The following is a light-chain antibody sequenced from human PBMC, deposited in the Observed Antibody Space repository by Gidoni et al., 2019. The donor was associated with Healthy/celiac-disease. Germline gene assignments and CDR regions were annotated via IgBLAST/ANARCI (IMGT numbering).Light chain of an antibody. CDR2: QDN. J-gene: IGLJ1*01. V-gene: IGLV3-1*01. Sequence: SYELTQPPSVSVSPGQTATITCSGDKLGDKYVCWYQQKPGQSPVLVIYQDNKRPSGIPERFSGSNSGNTATLTISGTQALDEADYYCQAWDSRPGVFGTGTKVTVL. CDR3: QAWDSRPGV. CDR1: KLGDKY.